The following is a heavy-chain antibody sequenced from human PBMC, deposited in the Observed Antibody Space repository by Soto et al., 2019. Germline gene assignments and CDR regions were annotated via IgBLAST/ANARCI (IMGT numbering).Heavy chain of an antibody. CDR3: ARDGYAVTKTFDY. D-gene: IGHD4-17*01. CDR1: GFTFXXXG. J-gene: IGHJ4*02. CDR2: IWYDGSNK. Sequence: GGSLRLSCAASGFTFXXXGMHWVRQAPGKGLEWVAVIWYDGSNKYYADSVKGRFTISRDNSKNTLYLQMNSLRAEDTAVYYCARDGYAVTKTFDYWGQGT. V-gene: IGHV3-33*01.